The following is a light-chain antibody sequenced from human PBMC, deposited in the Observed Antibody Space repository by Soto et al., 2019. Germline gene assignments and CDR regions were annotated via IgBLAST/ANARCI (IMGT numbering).Light chain of an antibody. CDR3: SSYAGSYNWV. J-gene: IGLJ3*02. CDR1: SSDVGGYNY. Sequence: QSALTQPPSASGSPGQSVTISCTGTSSDVGGYNYVSWYQQHPGKAPKLLIYEVSKRPSGVPDRFSGSKSGNTASLTVSGLQAADEAGYYCSSYAGSYNWVFGGGTKLTVL. V-gene: IGLV2-8*01. CDR2: EVS.